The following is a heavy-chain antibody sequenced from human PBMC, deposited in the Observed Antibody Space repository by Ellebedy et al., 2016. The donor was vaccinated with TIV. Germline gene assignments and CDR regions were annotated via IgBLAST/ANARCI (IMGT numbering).Heavy chain of an antibody. J-gene: IGHJ5*02. CDR2: ILKDGSNK. V-gene: IGHV3-30*04. Sequence: GESLKISCAASGFTFSTYAMDWIRQTPGEGLEWVATILKDGSNKYYADSVKGRFTISRDNSKNTLYLQMNSLRVEDTAVYYCTKDGRSGSYYDGPESWGQGTLVTVSS. D-gene: IGHD1-26*01. CDR1: GFTFSTYA. CDR3: TKDGRSGSYYDGPES.